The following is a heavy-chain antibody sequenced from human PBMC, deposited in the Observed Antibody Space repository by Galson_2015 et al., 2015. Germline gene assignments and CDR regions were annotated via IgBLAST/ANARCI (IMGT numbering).Heavy chain of an antibody. CDR3: ARDLDQWLAYDY. V-gene: IGHV1-3*01. J-gene: IGHJ4*02. Sequence: SVKVSCKASGYTFTSYAMRWVRQAPGQRLEWMGWINAGNGNTKYSQKFQGRVTITRDTSASTAYMELSSLRSEDTAVYYCARDLDQWLAYDYWGQGTLVTVSS. CDR1: GYTFTSYA. D-gene: IGHD6-19*01. CDR2: INAGNGNT.